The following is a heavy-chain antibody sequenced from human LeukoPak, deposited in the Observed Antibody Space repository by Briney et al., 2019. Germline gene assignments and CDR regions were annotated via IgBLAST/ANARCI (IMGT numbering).Heavy chain of an antibody. CDR3: ARGQGITADNFYYYMDV. D-gene: IGHD6-25*01. CDR2: INSDGSST. J-gene: IGHJ6*03. Sequence: GGSLRLSCAASGFTFSSYWMHWVRQAPGKGLVWVSRINSDGSSTSYADSVKGRFTISRDNAKNTLYLQMNSLRAEDTAVYYCARGQGITADNFYYYMDVWGKGTTVTVSS. CDR1: GFTFSSYW. V-gene: IGHV3-74*01.